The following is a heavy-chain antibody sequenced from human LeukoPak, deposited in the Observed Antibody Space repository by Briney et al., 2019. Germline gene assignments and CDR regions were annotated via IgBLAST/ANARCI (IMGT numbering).Heavy chain of an antibody. D-gene: IGHD2-21*01. V-gene: IGHV3-48*01. Sequence: HPGGSLRLSCAASGFTFSSSSMNWVRQAPEKGLEWVSYISISGGTIYYADSVKGRFTISRDNAKNSLYLQMDSLRAEDTAVYYCARHIPFDCWGQGTLVTVSS. J-gene: IGHJ4*02. CDR2: ISISGGTI. CDR1: GFTFSSSS. CDR3: ARHIPFDC.